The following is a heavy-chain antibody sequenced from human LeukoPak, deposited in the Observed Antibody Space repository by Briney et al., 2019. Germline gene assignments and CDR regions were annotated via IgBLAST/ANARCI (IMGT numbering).Heavy chain of an antibody. Sequence: SETLSLTCAVYGGSFSGYYWSWIRQPPGKGLEWIGEINHSGSTNYNPSLKSRVTISVDTSKNQFSLELSSVTAADTAVYYCARGNLSGDYYYGMDVWGQGTTVTVSS. CDR1: GGSFSGYY. J-gene: IGHJ6*02. CDR2: INHSGST. CDR3: ARGNLSGDYYYGMDV. V-gene: IGHV4-34*01. D-gene: IGHD1-26*01.